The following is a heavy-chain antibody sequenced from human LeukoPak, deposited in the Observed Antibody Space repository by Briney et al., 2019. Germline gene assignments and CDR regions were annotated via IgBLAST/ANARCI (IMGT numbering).Heavy chain of an antibody. CDR3: ATDPRVDGDWTGVYYYGMDV. V-gene: IGHV1-24*01. CDR2: FDPEDGET. J-gene: IGHJ6*02. Sequence: ASVKVSCKVSGYTFTELSMHWVRQAPGKGLEWMGGFDPEDGETINAQKFQGRVTMTEDTSTDTAYMELSSLRSEDTAVYYCATDPRVDGDWTGVYYYGMDVWGQGTTVTVSS. D-gene: IGHD3/OR15-3a*01. CDR1: GYTFTELS.